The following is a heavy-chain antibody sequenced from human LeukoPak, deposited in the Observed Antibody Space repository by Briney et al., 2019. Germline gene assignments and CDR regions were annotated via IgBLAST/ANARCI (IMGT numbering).Heavy chain of an antibody. J-gene: IGHJ1*01. CDR1: GFTLSNHW. CDR2: IKQDGSDK. Sequence: GGSLRLSCAASGFTLSNHWMSWVRQAPGKGLEWVANIKQDGSDKYYLDSVKGRFTISRDNANNSLSLQMNSLRAEDTAIYYCARDRIAVAGMGAFQHWGQGTLVTVSS. V-gene: IGHV3-7*03. CDR3: ARDRIAVAGMGAFQH. D-gene: IGHD6-19*01.